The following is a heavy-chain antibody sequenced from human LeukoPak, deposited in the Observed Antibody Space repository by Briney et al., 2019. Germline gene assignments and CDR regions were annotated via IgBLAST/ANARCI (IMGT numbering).Heavy chain of an antibody. CDR3: ARDPGYYYDSSGYYPVRNYYGMDV. V-gene: IGHV4-30-2*01. J-gene: IGHJ6*02. CDR1: GGSISSGGYS. D-gene: IGHD3-22*01. CDR2: IYHSGST. Sequence: TSETLSLTCAVSGGSISSGGYSWSWIRQPPGKGLEWIGYIYHSGSTYYNPSLKSRVTISVDRSKNQFSLKLSSVTAADTAVYYCARDPGYYYDSSGYYPVRNYYGMDVWGQGTTVTVSS.